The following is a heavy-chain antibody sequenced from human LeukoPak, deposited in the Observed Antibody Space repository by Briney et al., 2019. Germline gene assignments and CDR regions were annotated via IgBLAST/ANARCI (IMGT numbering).Heavy chain of an antibody. CDR3: ARSDNFASYYYYYMDV. J-gene: IGHJ6*03. V-gene: IGHV4-59*08. D-gene: IGHD3-9*01. CDR2: IYYSRST. CDR1: GGSMSTYY. Sequence: SETLSLTCTVSGGSMSTYYWSWIRQPPGKGLEWIGYIYYSRSTNYNPSLKSRVTTSVDTSKNQFSLKLSSVTAADTAVYYCARSDNFASYYYYYMDVWGKGTTVTISS.